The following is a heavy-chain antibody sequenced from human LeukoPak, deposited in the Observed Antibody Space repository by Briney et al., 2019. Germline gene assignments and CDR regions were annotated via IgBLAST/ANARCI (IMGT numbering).Heavy chain of an antibody. V-gene: IGHV3-7*01. J-gene: IGHJ4*02. D-gene: IGHD3-22*01. CDR2: IKQDGREK. CDR3: ARGSRYYYDSSGYS. Sequence: GGSLRLSCAASGFTFSSYWMSWVRQAPGKGLEWVANIKQDGREKYYVDSVKGRFTISRDNAKNSLYLQMNSLRAEDTAVYYFARGSRYYYDSSGYSWGQGTLVTVSS. CDR1: GFTFSSYW.